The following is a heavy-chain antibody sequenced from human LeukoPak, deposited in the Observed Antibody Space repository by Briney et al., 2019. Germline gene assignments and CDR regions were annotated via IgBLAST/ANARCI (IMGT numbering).Heavy chain of an antibody. CDR1: GFTFSSYS. CDR2: ISSSSSYI. J-gene: IGHJ6*03. CDR3: ARDPLLWFGESPRAYMDV. D-gene: IGHD3-10*01. Sequence: GGSLRLSCAASGFTFSSYSMNWVRQAPGKGLEWVSSISSSSSYIYYADSVKGRFTISRDNAKNSLYLQMNSLRAEDTALYYCARDPLLWFGESPRAYMDVWGKGTTVTVSS. V-gene: IGHV3-21*04.